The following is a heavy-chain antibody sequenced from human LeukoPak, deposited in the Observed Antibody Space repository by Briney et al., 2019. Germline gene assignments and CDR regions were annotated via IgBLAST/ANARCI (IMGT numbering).Heavy chain of an antibody. CDR2: IYYSGST. J-gene: IGHJ4*02. D-gene: IGHD3-22*01. CDR3: ARRSGVLDSRDSRYYFDH. V-gene: IGHV4-59*11. Sequence: PSETLSLTCIVSGGSISSHYWSWIRQTPGKGLEYLGYIYYSGSTDYNPSLKSRVTISLDTSKNQFSLHLSSVTAADTAVYYCARRSGVLDSRDSRYYFDHWGQGTLVTVSS. CDR1: GGSISSHY.